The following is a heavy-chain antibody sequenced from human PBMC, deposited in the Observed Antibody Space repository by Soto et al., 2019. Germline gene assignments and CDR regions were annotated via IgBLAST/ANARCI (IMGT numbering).Heavy chain of an antibody. CDR2: TYYSGST. D-gene: IGHD6-19*01. CDR3: ARAQWSPEPHYFDY. Sequence: PSETLSLTCTVSGGSISSGDYYWSWIRQPPGKGLEWIGYTYYSGSTYYNPSLKSRVTISVDTSKNQFSLKLSSVTAADTAVYYCARAQWSPEPHYFDYWGQGTQVTVSS. V-gene: IGHV4-30-4*01. J-gene: IGHJ4*02. CDR1: GGSISSGDYY.